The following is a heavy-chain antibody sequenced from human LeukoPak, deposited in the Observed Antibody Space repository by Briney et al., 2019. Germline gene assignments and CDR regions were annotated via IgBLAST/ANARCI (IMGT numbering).Heavy chain of an antibody. D-gene: IGHD3-9*01. Sequence: GGSLRLSCAASGFTFSSYWMSWVRQAPGKGLEWVANIKQDGSEKYYVDSVKGRFTISRDNAKNSLYLQMNSLRAEDTAVYYCARDRYDILTGYSEAFDYWGQGTLVTVSS. V-gene: IGHV3-7*01. J-gene: IGHJ4*02. CDR2: IKQDGSEK. CDR3: ARDRYDILTGYSEAFDY. CDR1: GFTFSSYW.